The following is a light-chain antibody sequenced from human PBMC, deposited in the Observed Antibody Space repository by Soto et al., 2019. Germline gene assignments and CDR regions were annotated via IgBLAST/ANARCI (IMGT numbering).Light chain of an antibody. V-gene: IGKV1-27*01. CDR1: QGISNY. J-gene: IGKJ1*01. CDR3: QKYNSAPRT. CDR2: AAS. Sequence: SETEGDRVTITCRASQGISNYLAWYQQKPGKVPKLLIYAASTLQSGVPSRFSGSGSGTDFTLTISSLQPEDVATYYCQKYNSAPRTFGQGTRVDIK.